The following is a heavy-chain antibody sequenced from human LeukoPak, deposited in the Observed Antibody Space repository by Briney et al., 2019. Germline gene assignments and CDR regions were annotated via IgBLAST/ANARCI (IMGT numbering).Heavy chain of an antibody. CDR3: AKDNTPHHYDFWSGSH. CDR2: IRYDGSNK. CDR1: GFTFSSYG. V-gene: IGHV3-30*02. D-gene: IGHD3-3*01. J-gene: IGHJ4*02. Sequence: GGSLRLSCAASGFTFSSYGMHWVRQAPGKGLEWVAFIRYDGSNKYYADSVKGRFTISRDNSKNTLYLQMNSLRAEDTAVYYCAKDNTPHHYDFWSGSHWGQGTLVTVSS.